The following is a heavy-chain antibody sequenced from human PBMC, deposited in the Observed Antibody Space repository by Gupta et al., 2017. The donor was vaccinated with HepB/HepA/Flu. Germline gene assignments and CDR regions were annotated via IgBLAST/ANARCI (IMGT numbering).Heavy chain of an antibody. CDR1: GGSISSSY. D-gene: IGHD6-13*01. Sequence: QVQLQESGPGLVKPSETLSLTCTVSGGSISSSYWSWIRQPPGKGLEWIGYIYYSGSTNYNPSLKSRVTISVDTSKNQFSLKLSSVTAADTAVYYCARDVRSGLGQQLAYNWFDPWGQGTLVTVSS. CDR3: ARDVRSGLGQQLAYNWFDP. CDR2: IYYSGST. J-gene: IGHJ5*02. V-gene: IGHV4-59*01.